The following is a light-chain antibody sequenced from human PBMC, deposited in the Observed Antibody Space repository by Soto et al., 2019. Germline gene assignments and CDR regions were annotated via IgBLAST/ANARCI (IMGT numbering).Light chain of an antibody. V-gene: IGKV1D-12*01. CDR1: QGISNW. CDR3: QQANSFPRT. CDR2: AAS. Sequence: DIQMTQSPSSVSASVGDRVTITCRASQGISNWLAWYQQKPGEAPKLLIYAASSLQGGVPTRLSGSGSGTDFTLTISSLQPEDFATYYCQQANSFPRTFGQGTRLEIK. J-gene: IGKJ5*01.